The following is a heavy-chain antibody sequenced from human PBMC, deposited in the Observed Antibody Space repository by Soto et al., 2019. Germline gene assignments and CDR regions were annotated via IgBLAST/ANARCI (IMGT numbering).Heavy chain of an antibody. J-gene: IGHJ4*02. CDR2: ISAYNGNT. Sequence: GASVKVSCKASGYTFTSYGISWVRQAPGQGLEWMGWISAYNGNTNYAQKLQGRVTMTTDTSTSTAYMELRSLRSDDTAVYYCARGDDCSSTSCYDPYFDYWGQGTLVTVPQ. CDR1: GYTFTSYG. CDR3: ARGDDCSSTSCYDPYFDY. V-gene: IGHV1-18*01. D-gene: IGHD2-2*01.